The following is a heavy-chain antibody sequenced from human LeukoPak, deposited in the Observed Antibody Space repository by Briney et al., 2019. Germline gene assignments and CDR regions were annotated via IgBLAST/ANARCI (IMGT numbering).Heavy chain of an antibody. J-gene: IGHJ4*02. D-gene: IGHD3-3*01. Sequence: GGFLRLSCAASGFTFSSYAMSWVRQAPGKGLEWVSGISGSGHTTNYADSVKGRFTISRDNSKNTLYLQMNSLRADDTAVYYCAKDQGFLEWLPYDYWGQGILVTVSS. CDR1: GFTFSSYA. V-gene: IGHV3-23*01. CDR2: ISGSGHTT. CDR3: AKDQGFLEWLPYDY.